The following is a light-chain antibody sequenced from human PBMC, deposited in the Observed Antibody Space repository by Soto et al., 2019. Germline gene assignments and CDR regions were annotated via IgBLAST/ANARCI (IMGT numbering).Light chain of an antibody. Sequence: QSALTQPASVSGSPGQSITISCTGTSSDVGGYNYVSWYQQHPGKAPKLIIYQVTNRPSGASNRFSGSKSGNTASLTISGLQAEDEADYYCTSYTSGSTPYVFGTGTKVTVL. CDR3: TSYTSGSTPYV. CDR1: SSDVGGYNY. J-gene: IGLJ1*01. V-gene: IGLV2-14*01. CDR2: QVT.